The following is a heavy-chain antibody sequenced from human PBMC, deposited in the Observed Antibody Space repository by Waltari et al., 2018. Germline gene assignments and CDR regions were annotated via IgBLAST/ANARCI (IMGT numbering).Heavy chain of an antibody. J-gene: IGHJ3*02. D-gene: IGHD5-12*01. CDR1: GGSFSGYY. V-gene: IGHV4-34*01. Sequence: QVQLQQWGAGLLKPSETLSLTCAVYGGSFSGYYWSWIRQPPGKGLEWIGEINHSGSTNYNPSLKSRVTISVDTSKNQLSLKLSSVTAADTAVYYCARRRRVATIKAFDIWGQGTMVTVSS. CDR2: INHSGST. CDR3: ARRRRVATIKAFDI.